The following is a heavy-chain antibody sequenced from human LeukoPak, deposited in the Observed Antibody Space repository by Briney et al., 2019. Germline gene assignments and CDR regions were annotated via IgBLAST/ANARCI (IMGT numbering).Heavy chain of an antibody. Sequence: PSETLSLTCTVSGGSISSGDYYWSWIRQPPGKGLEWIGYIYYSGSTYYNPSLKSRVTISVDTSKNQFSLKLSSVTAADTAVYYCARDHTVTTYWYFDLWGRGTLVTVSS. CDR3: ARDHTVTTYWYFDL. CDR2: IYYSGST. J-gene: IGHJ2*01. V-gene: IGHV4-30-4*08. D-gene: IGHD4-17*01. CDR1: GGSISSGDYY.